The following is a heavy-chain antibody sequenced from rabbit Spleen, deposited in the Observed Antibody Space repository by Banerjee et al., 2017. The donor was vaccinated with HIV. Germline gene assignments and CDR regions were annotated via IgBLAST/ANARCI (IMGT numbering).Heavy chain of an antibody. Sequence: QSLEESGGDLVKPGASLTLTCTASGFTLSSYWMGWVRQAPGKGLEWIGMISRNDYGITRYATWAKGRFTISKTSSTTVTLQMTSLTVADTATYFCVRCYSSSSDYGLWGPGTLVTVS. V-gene: IGHV1S40*01. D-gene: IGHD1-1*01. CDR1: GFTLSSYW. CDR2: ISRNDYGIT. J-gene: IGHJ6*01. CDR3: VRCYSSSSDYGL.